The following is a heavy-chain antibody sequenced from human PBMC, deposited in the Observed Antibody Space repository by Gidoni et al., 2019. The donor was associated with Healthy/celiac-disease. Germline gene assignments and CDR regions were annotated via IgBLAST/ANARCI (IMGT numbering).Heavy chain of an antibody. V-gene: IGHV2-5*01. D-gene: IGHD6-13*01. CDR3: AHRRRSGAAAVKGYFDY. CDR2: IYWNDDK. J-gene: IGHJ4*02. Sequence: QITLKESGPTLVIPTQTLTLTCTFSGFSLSTSGLGVGWICQPPGKALEWLALIYWNDDKRYSPSLKSRLTITKDTSKNQVVLTMTNMDPVDTATYDCAHRRRSGAAAVKGYFDYWGQGTLVTVSS. CDR1: GFSLSTSGLG.